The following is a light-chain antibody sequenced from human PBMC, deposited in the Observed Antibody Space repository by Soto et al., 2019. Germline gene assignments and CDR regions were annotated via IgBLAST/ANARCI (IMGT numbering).Light chain of an antibody. Sequence: EIVMTQSPATLSVSPGERATLSCRASQSVRSNLAWYQQKPGQAPRLLIYAASTRATGIPARFSGSGSGTEFTLTMSRLQSEDFAVYYCHQYNNWPLTFGQGTRLEIK. CDR2: AAS. CDR1: QSVRSN. CDR3: HQYNNWPLT. V-gene: IGKV3-15*01. J-gene: IGKJ5*01.